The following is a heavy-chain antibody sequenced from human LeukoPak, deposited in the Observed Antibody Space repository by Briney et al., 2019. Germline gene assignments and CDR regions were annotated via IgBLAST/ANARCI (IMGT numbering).Heavy chain of an antibody. J-gene: IGHJ5*02. CDR2: IFYRGNI. Sequence: PSETLSLTCTVSGGSIRGSSFYWGWIRQPPGGGLEFIGSIFYRGNIYYNPSLKSRVTISVDTSRNQFSLKLSSVTAADTAVYYCARDRDCSSTSCSPNWNWFDPWGQGTLVTVSS. CDR3: ARDRDCSSTSCSPNWNWFDP. D-gene: IGHD2-2*01. V-gene: IGHV4-39*07. CDR1: GGSIRGSSFY.